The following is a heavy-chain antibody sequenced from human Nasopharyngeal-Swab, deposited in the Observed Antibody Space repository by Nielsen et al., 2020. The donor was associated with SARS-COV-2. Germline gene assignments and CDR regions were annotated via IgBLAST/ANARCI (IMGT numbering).Heavy chain of an antibody. J-gene: IGHJ5*02. Sequence: ESLKISCRVSGDSISRDYWSWIRQSPGQGLEWIGYIYYSVTTNYNPSLNSRATISADTAKNQFSLKVTSVTAADTAVYFCARGQFGRYNWFDPWGQGTLVTVAS. CDR3: ARGQFGRYNWFDP. D-gene: IGHD3-10*01. CDR2: IYYSVTT. V-gene: IGHV4-59*08. CDR1: GDSISRDY.